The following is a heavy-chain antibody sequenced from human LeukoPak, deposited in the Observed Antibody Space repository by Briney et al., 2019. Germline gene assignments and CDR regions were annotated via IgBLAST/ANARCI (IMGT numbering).Heavy chain of an antibody. CDR2: IIPIFGTA. V-gene: IGHV1-69*01. CDR3: ARADTAMAPLDS. CDR1: VGTFSSYA. D-gene: IGHD5-18*01. J-gene: IGHJ4*02. Sequence: ASGKVSFKASVGTFSSYAISWLRQSPGQGLEGMGGIIPIFGTANYAQKFQGRVTITEDESTSPAYTALSSLRSEDTAVYYCARADTAMAPLDSWGQGTLVTVSS.